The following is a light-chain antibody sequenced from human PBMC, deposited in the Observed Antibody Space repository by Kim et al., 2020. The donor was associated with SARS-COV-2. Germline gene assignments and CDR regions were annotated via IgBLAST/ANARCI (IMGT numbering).Light chain of an antibody. CDR3: QTWGTGIRV. CDR1: SGHSSYA. V-gene: IGLV4-69*01. J-gene: IGLJ2*01. CDR2: LNSDGSH. Sequence: QPVLTQSPSASASLGASVKLTCTLSSGHSSYAIAWHQQQPEKGPRYLMKLNSDGSHRKGDGIPDRFSGSSSGAERYLTISSLQSEDEADYYCQTWGTGIRVFGGGTQLTVL.